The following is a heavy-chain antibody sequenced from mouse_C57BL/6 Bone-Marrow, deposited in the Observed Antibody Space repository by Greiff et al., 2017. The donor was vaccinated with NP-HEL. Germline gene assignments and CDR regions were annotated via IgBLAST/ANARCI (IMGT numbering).Heavy chain of an antibody. CDR3: TGLTGDYFDY. V-gene: IGHV1-15*01. CDR2: IDPETGGT. D-gene: IGHD4-1*01. Sequence: SGAELVRPGASVTLSCKASGYTFTDYEMHWVKQTPVHGLEWIGAIDPETGGTAYNQKFKGKAILTADKSSSTAYMERRSLTSEDSAVYYCTGLTGDYFDYWGQGTTLTVSS. J-gene: IGHJ2*01. CDR1: GYTFTDYE.